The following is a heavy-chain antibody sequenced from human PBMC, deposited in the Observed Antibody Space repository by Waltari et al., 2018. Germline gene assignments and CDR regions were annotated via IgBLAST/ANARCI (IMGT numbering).Heavy chain of an antibody. CDR2: ISPIIGIA. J-gene: IGHJ5*02. D-gene: IGHD1-20*01. Sequence: QVQLVQSGAEEKKPGSSVKVSCKASGGTCSSYAISWVRQAPGQGLEWMGGISPIIGIANYAQKFQGRVTITADESTSTAYMELSSLRSEDTAVYYCARDWGITGTTGWFDPWGQGTLVTVSA. CDR1: GGTCSSYA. CDR3: ARDWGITGTTGWFDP. V-gene: IGHV1-69*12.